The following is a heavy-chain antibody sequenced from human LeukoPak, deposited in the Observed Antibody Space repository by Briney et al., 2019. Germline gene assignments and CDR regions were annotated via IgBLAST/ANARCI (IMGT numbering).Heavy chain of an antibody. CDR3: ARGPLKADDILTGYFQGAFDI. V-gene: IGHV1-69*06. J-gene: IGHJ3*02. CDR1: GGTFSSYA. Sequence: GASVKVSCKASGGTFSSYAISWVRQAPGQGLEWMGGIIPIFGTANYAQKFQGRVTITADKSTSTAYMELSSLRSEDTAVYYCARGPLKADDILTGYFQGAFDIWGQGTMVTVSS. CDR2: IIPIFGTA. D-gene: IGHD3-9*01.